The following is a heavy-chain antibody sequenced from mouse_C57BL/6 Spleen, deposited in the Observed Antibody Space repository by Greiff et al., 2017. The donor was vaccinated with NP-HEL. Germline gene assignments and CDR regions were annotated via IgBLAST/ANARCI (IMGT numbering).Heavy chain of an antibody. CDR1: GFSFNTYA. CDR2: IRSKSNNYAT. J-gene: IGHJ4*01. CDR3: VRGEERYAMDY. Sequence: EVQVVESGGGLVQPKGSLKLSCAASGFSFNTYAMNWVRQAPGKGLEWVARIRSKSNNYATYYADSVKDRFTISRDDSESMLYLQMNNLKTEDTAMYYCVRGEERYAMDYWGQGTSVTVSS. V-gene: IGHV10-1*01.